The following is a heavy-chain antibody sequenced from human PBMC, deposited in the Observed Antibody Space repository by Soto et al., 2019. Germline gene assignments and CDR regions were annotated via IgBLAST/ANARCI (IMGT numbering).Heavy chain of an antibody. CDR1: GGSISSGGYY. Sequence: QVQLQESGPGLVKPSQTLSLTCTVSGGSISSGGYYWSWIRQHPGKGLEWIGYIYYSGSTYYNPSLKSRLTISGDTSKKQFSLKLSSVTAADTAVYYCARVLWFGESRRGMDVWGQGTTVTVSS. J-gene: IGHJ6*02. CDR3: ARVLWFGESRRGMDV. V-gene: IGHV4-31*03. D-gene: IGHD3-10*01. CDR2: IYYSGST.